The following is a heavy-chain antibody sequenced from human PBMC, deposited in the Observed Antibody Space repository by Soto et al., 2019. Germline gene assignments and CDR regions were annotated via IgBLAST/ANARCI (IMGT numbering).Heavy chain of an antibody. J-gene: IGHJ3*01. CDR1: GGTFNSYT. CDR2: IIPILGLT. D-gene: IGHD3-16*01. CDR3: AGQSPGAGDRAFDL. Sequence: QVQLVQSGAELKKPGSSVKVSCKPSGGTFNSYTFGWVRQAPGQGLEWVGRIIPILGLTNNAQKFQDRLTVTADKSTATAYMELSSLRSEDTAIYYCAGQSPGAGDRAFDLWGQGTMVTVSS. V-gene: IGHV1-69*02.